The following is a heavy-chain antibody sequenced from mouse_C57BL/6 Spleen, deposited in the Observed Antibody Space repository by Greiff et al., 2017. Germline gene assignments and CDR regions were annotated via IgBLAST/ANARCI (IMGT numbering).Heavy chain of an antibody. CDR1: GFSFNTYA. J-gene: IGHJ1*03. D-gene: IGHD2-3*01. Sequence: EVQLVESGGGLVQPKGSLKLSCAASGFSFNTYAMNWVRQAPGKGLEWVARIRSKSNNYATYYADSVKDRFTISRDDSESMLYLQMNNVKTEDTAMYYCVRHEGYYGYFDVWGTGTTVTVSS. CDR2: IRSKSNNYAT. V-gene: IGHV10-1*01. CDR3: VRHEGYYGYFDV.